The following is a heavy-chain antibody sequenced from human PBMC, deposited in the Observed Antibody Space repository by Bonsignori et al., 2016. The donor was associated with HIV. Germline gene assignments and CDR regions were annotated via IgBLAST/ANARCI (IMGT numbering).Heavy chain of an antibody. CDR2: MNPNSGNT. V-gene: IGHV1-8*01. CDR1: GYTFTSYD. Sequence: ASVKVSCKASGYTFTSYDINWVRQATGQGLEWMGWMNPNSGNTGFAQKFQGRVIMTRNTSISTAYMELSSLRSEDTAVYFCARALSVAGRVSAPYFWGQGTLVTVSS. D-gene: IGHD6-19*01. J-gene: IGHJ4*02. CDR3: ARALSVAGRVSAPYF.